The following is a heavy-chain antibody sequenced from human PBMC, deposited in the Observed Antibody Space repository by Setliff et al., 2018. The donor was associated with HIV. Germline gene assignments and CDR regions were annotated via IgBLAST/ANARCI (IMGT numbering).Heavy chain of an antibody. CDR2: ISADGSDT. J-gene: IGHJ6*02. V-gene: IGHV3-74*01. D-gene: IGHD2-15*01. CDR3: ARAETKDVVVAVAAYYYFYALDV. CDR1: GFTFSSYW. Sequence: GGSLRLSCAASGFTFSSYWIHWVRQAPGKGLVWVSRISADGSDTSYADSVKDRFTISRDNAKNTLYLQMNSLRAEDTAVYYCARAETKDVVVAVAAYYYFYALDVWGHGTTVTVSS.